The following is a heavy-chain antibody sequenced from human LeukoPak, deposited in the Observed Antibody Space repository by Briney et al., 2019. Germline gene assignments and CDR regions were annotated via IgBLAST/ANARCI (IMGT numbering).Heavy chain of an antibody. CDR1: GFTFSSNW. CDR2: INSDGSST. Sequence: TGGSLRLSCAASGFTFSSNWMHWVRQAPGKGLVWVSRINSDGSSTSYADSVKGRFTISRDNAKNTLYLQMNSLRAEDTAVYYCARAADILTGGSFDYWGQGTLVTVSS. V-gene: IGHV3-74*01. D-gene: IGHD3-9*01. J-gene: IGHJ4*02. CDR3: ARAADILTGGSFDY.